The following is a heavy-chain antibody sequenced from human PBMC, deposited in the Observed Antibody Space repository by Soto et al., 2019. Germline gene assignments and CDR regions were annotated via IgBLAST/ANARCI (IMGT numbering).Heavy chain of an antibody. CDR3: ARGENWNYDY. CDR2: INPNSGGT. J-gene: IGHJ4*02. CDR1: GYTFTGYY. Sequence: SPVKVSCKASGYTFTGYYIHWLRQAPGQGLEWMGWINPNSGGTNYAQKFQGWVTMTRDTSISTAYMELSRLRSDDTAVYYCARGENWNYDYWGQGTLVTVSS. D-gene: IGHD1-7*01. V-gene: IGHV1-2*04.